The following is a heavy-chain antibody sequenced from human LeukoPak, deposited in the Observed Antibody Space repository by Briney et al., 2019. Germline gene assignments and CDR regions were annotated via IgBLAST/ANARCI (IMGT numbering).Heavy chain of an antibody. V-gene: IGHV4-61*02. CDR3: ARDRTGYYDSCGYPLDAFVI. Sequence: SQTLSLTCTVSGGSISSGSYYWSWIRQPAGKGLEWIGRIYTSGSTNYNPSLKSRVTISVDTSKNQFSLKLSSVTAADTAVYYCARDRTGYYDSCGYPLDAFVIWGQGTMVTVSS. J-gene: IGHJ3*02. CDR2: IYTSGST. D-gene: IGHD3-22*01. CDR1: GGSISSGSYY.